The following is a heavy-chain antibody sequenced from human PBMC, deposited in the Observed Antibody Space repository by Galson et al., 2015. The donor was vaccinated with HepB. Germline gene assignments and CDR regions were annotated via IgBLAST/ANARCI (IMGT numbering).Heavy chain of an antibody. D-gene: IGHD2-2*01. CDR1: DYTFTNFG. Sequence: SVKVSCKASDYTFTNFGISWVRQAPGQGLEWMGWISAYNGNTNYAQDLQGRVTMTTDTSTSTAYMVLRSLRSDDTAVYYCARARYSTSPPDYWGQGTLVTVPS. J-gene: IGHJ4*02. CDR3: ARARYSTSPPDY. V-gene: IGHV1-18*04. CDR2: ISAYNGNT.